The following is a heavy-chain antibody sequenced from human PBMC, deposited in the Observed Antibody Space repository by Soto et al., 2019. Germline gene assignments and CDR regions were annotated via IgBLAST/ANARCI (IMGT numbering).Heavy chain of an antibody. CDR2: ITAGNGKT. CDR1: GYTFTDYA. Sequence: QVQLVQSGAEVQRPGASVRVSCATSGYTFTDYAVYWVRQAPGQRLEWMGWITAGNGKTRYSQNFQDRVTLSTDASANIGYMEMSSLRSEDTAVYYCARGHWTGRARAYYLDSWGQGTRITVSS. CDR3: ARGHWTGRARAYYLDS. D-gene: IGHD3-22*01. J-gene: IGHJ4*02. V-gene: IGHV1-3*01.